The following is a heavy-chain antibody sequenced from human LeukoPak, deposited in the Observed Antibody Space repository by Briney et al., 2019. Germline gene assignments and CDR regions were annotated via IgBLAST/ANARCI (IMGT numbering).Heavy chain of an antibody. D-gene: IGHD1-1*01. CDR3: AKAGIGADGAGFLCEY. J-gene: IGHJ4*02. CDR2: ASYYVGKQ. V-gene: IGHV3-23*01. Sequence: GGSLTLSCADSGFTFSDYAMSWVRQAPGKGLEWVSTASYYVGKQYHADSVRGRFTVSRDNSRNTVSLQMSSLRVEDTGIYYCAKAGIGADGAGFLCEYWGQGTLVTVSS. CDR1: GFTFSDYA.